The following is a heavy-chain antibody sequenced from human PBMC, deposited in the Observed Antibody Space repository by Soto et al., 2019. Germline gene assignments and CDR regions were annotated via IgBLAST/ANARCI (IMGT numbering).Heavy chain of an antibody. Sequence: VGSLRLSCAASGFIFKMYWMHWVRQSPGKGLVWISRIYNDGTYSDYADSVRGRFTISRDNVNDTLYLQMNNLRAEDSGLYYCTRGPRPISTGTGAYWGQGTQVTVSS. CDR1: GFIFKMYW. D-gene: IGHD3-10*01. CDR3: TRGPRPISTGTGAY. J-gene: IGHJ4*02. V-gene: IGHV3-74*01. CDR2: IYNDGTYS.